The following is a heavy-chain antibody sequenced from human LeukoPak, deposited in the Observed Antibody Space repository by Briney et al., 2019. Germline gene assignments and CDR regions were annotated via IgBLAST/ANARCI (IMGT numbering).Heavy chain of an antibody. CDR3: ARDKDYILWFDP. D-gene: IGHD4-11*01. V-gene: IGHV3-11*01. J-gene: IGHJ5*02. Sequence: GGSLRLSCAASGFTFSDYYMSWIRQAPGKGLEWVSYISSSGSTIYYADSVKGRLTISRDNAKNSLYLQMNSLRAEDTAVYYCARDKDYILWFDPWGQGTLVTVSS. CDR2: ISSSGSTI. CDR1: GFTFSDYY.